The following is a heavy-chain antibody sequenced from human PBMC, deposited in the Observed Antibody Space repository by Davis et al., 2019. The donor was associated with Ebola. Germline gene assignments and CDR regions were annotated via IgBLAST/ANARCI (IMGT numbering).Heavy chain of an antibody. CDR2: ISSNGGST. D-gene: IGHD2-15*01. Sequence: GESLKISCAASGFTFSSYAMHWVRQAPGKGLEYVSAISSNGGSTYYANSVKGRFTISRDNSKNTLYLQMGSLRSEDTAVYYCAREVVVVVAATPTYYYYGMDVWGKGTTVTVSS. J-gene: IGHJ6*04. V-gene: IGHV3-64*01. CDR3: AREVVVVVAATPTYYYYGMDV. CDR1: GFTFSSYA.